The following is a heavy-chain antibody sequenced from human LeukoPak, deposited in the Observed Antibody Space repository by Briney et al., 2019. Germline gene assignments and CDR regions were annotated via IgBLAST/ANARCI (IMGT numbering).Heavy chain of an antibody. J-gene: IGHJ4*02. D-gene: IGHD3-22*01. V-gene: IGHV4-61*02. Sequence: PSETLSLTCTVSGVSISSGSYYWRWIRQPAGKGLEWIGRIYTSGSTNYNPSLKSRVTMSVDTSKNQFSLKLSSVTAADTAVYYCARDTYYYDSSGYYFDYWGQGTLVTVSS. CDR2: IYTSGST. CDR1: GVSISSGSYY. CDR3: ARDTYYYDSSGYYFDY.